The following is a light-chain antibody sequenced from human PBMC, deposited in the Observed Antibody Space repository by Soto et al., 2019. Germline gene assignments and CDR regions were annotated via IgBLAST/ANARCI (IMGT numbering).Light chain of an antibody. CDR3: KQYDNLLIT. V-gene: IGKV3-15*01. CDR2: GAS. CDR1: QSVNTS. Sequence: LSTAAVSVKKKERTTFSCRASQSVNTSVAWYQLKPGQAPRLLVYGASIRATGIPARFSGSGSGTEFTLTISCLQSEDVASYCSKQYDNLLITFGE. J-gene: IGKJ5*01.